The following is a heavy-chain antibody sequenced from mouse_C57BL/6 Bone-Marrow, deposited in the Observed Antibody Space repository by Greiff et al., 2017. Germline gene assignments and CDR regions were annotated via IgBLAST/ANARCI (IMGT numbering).Heavy chain of an antibody. Sequence: EVQLVESGGGLVKPGGSLTLSCAASGFTFSDYGMHWVRQAPEKGLEWVAYISRGTSTISYADTVKGRFTISRDNAKNTLFLQMPSLRSEDTAMYYCARTGSFDYWGQGTTLTVSS. CDR3: ARTGSFDY. V-gene: IGHV5-17*01. CDR1: GFTFSDYG. J-gene: IGHJ2*01. D-gene: IGHD4-1*01. CDR2: ISRGTSTI.